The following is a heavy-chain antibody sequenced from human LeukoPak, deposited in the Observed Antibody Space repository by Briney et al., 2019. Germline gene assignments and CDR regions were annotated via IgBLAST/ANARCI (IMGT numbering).Heavy chain of an antibody. CDR1: GYSFTSYW. CDR2: IYPGDSDT. V-gene: IGHV5-51*01. D-gene: IGHD3-10*01. Sequence: GESLKISCKGSGYSFTSYWIGWVRQMPGKGLEWMGIIYPGDSDTRYSPSFQGQVTISADKSISTAYLQWSSLKASDTAMYYCARLMLRGLLWFGELPSWFDPWGQGTLVTVSS. J-gene: IGHJ5*02. CDR3: ARLMLRGLLWFGELPSWFDP.